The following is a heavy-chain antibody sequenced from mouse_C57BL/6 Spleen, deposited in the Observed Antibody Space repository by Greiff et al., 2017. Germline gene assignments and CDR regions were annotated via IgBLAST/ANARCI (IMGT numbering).Heavy chain of an antibody. V-gene: IGHV1-15*01. D-gene: IGHD2-3*01. CDR1: GYTFTDYE. CDR2: IDPETGGT. Sequence: QVQLKQSGAELVRPGASVTLSCKASGYTFTDYEMHWVKQTPVHGLEWIGAIDPETGGTAYNQKFKGKAILTAAKSSSTAYMELRSLTSEDSAVYYCTRGGYYRWYFDVWGTGTTVTVSS. J-gene: IGHJ1*03. CDR3: TRGGYYRWYFDV.